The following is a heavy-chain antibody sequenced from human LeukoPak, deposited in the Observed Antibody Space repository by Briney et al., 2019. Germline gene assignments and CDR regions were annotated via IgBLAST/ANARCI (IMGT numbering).Heavy chain of an antibody. V-gene: IGHV3-30*04. J-gene: IGHJ5*02. CDR2: MSYDGSNK. CDR1: GFTFNIYA. D-gene: IGHD6-13*01. CDR3: AREGQPLSRNSWFDP. Sequence: GGSLRLSCAASGFTFNIYAMHWVRQAPGKGLEWVAVMSYDGSNKYYADSVKGRFTISRDNSKITLYLQMNSLRAEDTAIYYCAREGQPLSRNSWFDPWGQGALVTVSS.